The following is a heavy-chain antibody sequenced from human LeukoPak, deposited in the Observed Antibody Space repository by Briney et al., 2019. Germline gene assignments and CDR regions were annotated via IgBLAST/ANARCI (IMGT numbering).Heavy chain of an antibody. CDR3: ARGGYYGSGNDFRFDP. J-gene: IGHJ5*02. D-gene: IGHD3-10*01. CDR1: GGSISSYY. V-gene: IGHV4-59*01. CDR2: IYYSGST. Sequence: SETLSLTCTVSGGSISSYYWSWIRQPPGKGLEWIGYIYYSGSTNYNPSLKSRVTISVDTSKNQFSLKLSPVTAADTAVYYCARGGYYGSGNDFRFDPWGQGTLVTVSS.